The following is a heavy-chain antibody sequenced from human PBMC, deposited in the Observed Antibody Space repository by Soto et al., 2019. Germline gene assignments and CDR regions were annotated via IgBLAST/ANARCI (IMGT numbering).Heavy chain of an antibody. D-gene: IGHD4-17*01. Sequence: EVQLLEAGGGLVQPGGSLRLSCAASGFSFRNYGMSWVRQAPGKGLEWLSAIIGNGDTAYYADSVRGRFTISRDNSKNTLYLQLNDLGAEDTAIYYCAKDYDYGDSLPFDYWRQGTLVTVSS. CDR1: GFSFRNYG. V-gene: IGHV3-23*01. CDR2: IIGNGDTA. J-gene: IGHJ4*02. CDR3: AKDYDYGDSLPFDY.